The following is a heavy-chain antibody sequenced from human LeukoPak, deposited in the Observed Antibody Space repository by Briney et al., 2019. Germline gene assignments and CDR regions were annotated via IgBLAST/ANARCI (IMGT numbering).Heavy chain of an antibody. J-gene: IGHJ4*02. D-gene: IGHD3-22*01. V-gene: IGHV1-2*02. CDR2: INTKSGGT. CDR1: GYTFNDYY. Sequence: ASVKVSCKASGYTFNDYYMHWVRQAPGQGLEWMGWINTKSGGTNYAQKFQGRVTMTRDTSISTAYMELSRLRSDDTAVYYCARDLIFDSSGYLGVDYWGQGTLVTVSS. CDR3: ARDLIFDSSGYLGVDY.